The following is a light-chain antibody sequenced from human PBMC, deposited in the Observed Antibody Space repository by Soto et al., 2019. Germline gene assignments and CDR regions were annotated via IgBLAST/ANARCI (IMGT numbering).Light chain of an antibody. V-gene: IGKV3-11*01. Sequence: EIVLTQSPATLSLSTGERATISCRASQSVSSYLAWYQQKPGQAPRLLIYDTSKRATGIPARFSGSGSGTDFTLTISSLEPEDFAVYYCQQRTNWPRSFTFGPGTKVDIK. J-gene: IGKJ3*01. CDR2: DTS. CDR1: QSVSSY. CDR3: QQRTNWPRSFT.